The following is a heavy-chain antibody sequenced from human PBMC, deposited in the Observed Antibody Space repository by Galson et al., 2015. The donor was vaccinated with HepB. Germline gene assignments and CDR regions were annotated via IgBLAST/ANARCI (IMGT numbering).Heavy chain of an antibody. J-gene: IGHJ6*02. D-gene: IGHD4-17*01. CDR2: IKSKTDGGTT. CDR3: TTAIMTTSWPWYYYGMDV. Sequence: SLRLSCAASGFTFSNAWTSWVRQAPGKGLEWVGRIKSKTDGGTTDYAAPVKGRFTISRDDSKNTLYLQMNSLKTEDTAVYYCTTAIMTTSWPWYYYGMDVWGQGTTVTVSS. CDR1: GFTFSNAW. V-gene: IGHV3-15*01.